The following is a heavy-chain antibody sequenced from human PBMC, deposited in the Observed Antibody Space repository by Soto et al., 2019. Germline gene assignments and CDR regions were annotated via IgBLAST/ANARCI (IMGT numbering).Heavy chain of an antibody. D-gene: IGHD1-26*01. J-gene: IGHJ4*02. CDR1: VGSMETNDYF. CDR2: IDYNGVT. CDR3: GKVLVGATRLRHTDSDF. Sequence: SETLSLTGAVSVGSMETNDYFWGWLLPPPGKGLEWIGSIDYNGVTSYDATLKSRVAISKDTSKNQFSLTMTSVTAADTGVYHCGKVLVGATRLRHTDSDFWGQGILVTVSS. V-gene: IGHV4-39*01.